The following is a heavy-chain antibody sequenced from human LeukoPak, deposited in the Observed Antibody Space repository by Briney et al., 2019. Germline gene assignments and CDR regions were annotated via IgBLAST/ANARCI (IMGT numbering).Heavy chain of an antibody. Sequence: GGSLRLSCAASGFTFSSYGMHWVRQAPGKGLEWVSVIYSGGSTYYADSVKGRFTISTDNSKNTLYLQMNNLRAEDTAVYYCARGAGIAVAGYYFDYWGQGTLVTVSS. V-gene: IGHV3-66*01. J-gene: IGHJ4*02. D-gene: IGHD6-19*01. CDR3: ARGAGIAVAGYYFDY. CDR1: GFTFSSYG. CDR2: IYSGGST.